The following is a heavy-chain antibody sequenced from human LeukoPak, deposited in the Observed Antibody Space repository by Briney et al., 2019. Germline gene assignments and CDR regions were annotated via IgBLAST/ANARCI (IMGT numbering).Heavy chain of an antibody. J-gene: IGHJ4*02. CDR1: GFSFSNYA. V-gene: IGHV3-30-3*01. CDR3: ASHPANFDY. Sequence: GGSLRLSCAVSGFSFSNYAMHWVRQAPGKGLEWVAVISYDGSIKYYADSVKGRFTISRDNSKNTLYLQMNSLRAEDTAVYYCASHPANFDYWGQGTLVTVSS. CDR2: ISYDGSIK. D-gene: IGHD2-2*01.